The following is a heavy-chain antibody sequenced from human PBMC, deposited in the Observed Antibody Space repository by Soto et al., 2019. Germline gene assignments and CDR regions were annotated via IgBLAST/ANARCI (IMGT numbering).Heavy chain of an antibody. CDR3: ARSIVVVTALDY. CDR1: GYTITELS. J-gene: IGHJ4*02. D-gene: IGHD2-21*02. Sequence: ASVEVSCTDSGYTITELSMHWVRQDKRQGLEWMGGFDPEDGETIYAQKFQGRVTITRDTSASTAYMEMSSLRSEDTAVYYCARSIVVVTALDYWGQGTLVTVSS. V-gene: IGHV1-24*01. CDR2: FDPEDGET.